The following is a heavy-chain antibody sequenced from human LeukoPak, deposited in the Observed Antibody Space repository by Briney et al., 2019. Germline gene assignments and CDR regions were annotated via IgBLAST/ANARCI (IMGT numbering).Heavy chain of an antibody. D-gene: IGHD3-22*01. CDR1: GGSISSRSYY. J-gene: IGHJ6*02. V-gene: IGHV4-39*01. CDR3: ARGDYDTSGYYYYYYGMDV. Sequence: PSETLSLTCTVSGGSISSRSYYWGWIRQPPGKGLEWIGSIYHSGSTYYNPSLKSRVTISVDTSMNQFSLKLSSVTAADTAVYYCARGDYDTSGYYYYYYGMDVWGQGTTVTVSS. CDR2: IYHSGST.